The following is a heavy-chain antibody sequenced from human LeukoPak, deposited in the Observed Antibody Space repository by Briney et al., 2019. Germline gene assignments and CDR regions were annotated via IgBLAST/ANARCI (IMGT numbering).Heavy chain of an antibody. CDR3: ATNTYNGYAIDS. Sequence: ASVKVSCKASGYTFTNYHIIWVRQAAGQGLEWMGGFDPEEGKTIYAQKLQGRVSMTEDTSTDTAFMELRSLRSEDTAVYYCATNTYNGYAIDSWGQGTLITVSS. V-gene: IGHV1-24*01. CDR1: GYTFTNYH. J-gene: IGHJ4*02. D-gene: IGHD5-12*01. CDR2: FDPEEGKT.